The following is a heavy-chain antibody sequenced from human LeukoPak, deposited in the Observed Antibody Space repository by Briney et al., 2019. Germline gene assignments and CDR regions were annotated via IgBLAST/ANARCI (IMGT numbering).Heavy chain of an antibody. D-gene: IGHD6-13*01. V-gene: IGHV3-23*01. Sequence: GGSLRLSCAASGFTSSSYALNWVRQAPGKGLEWVATVSGSGDRMYHADSVKGRFTISRDNSKNTIYLQMNSLRAEDTALYYCAKAAAAPGFDFWGQGTLVTVSS. CDR1: GFTSSSYA. CDR3: AKAAAAPGFDF. J-gene: IGHJ4*02. CDR2: VSGSGDRM.